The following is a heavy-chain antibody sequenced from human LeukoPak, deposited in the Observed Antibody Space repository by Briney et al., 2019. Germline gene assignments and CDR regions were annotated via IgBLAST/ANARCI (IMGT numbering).Heavy chain of an antibody. D-gene: IGHD6-13*01. V-gene: IGHV1-69*05. J-gene: IGHJ4*02. CDR1: GGTFSSYA. Sequence: SVKVSCKASGGTFSSYAISWVRQAPGQGLEWMGGIIPIFGTANYAQKFQGRVTITTDESTSTAYMELSSLGSEDTAVYYCAREPFTIAAAGLGGDYWGQGTLVTVSS. CDR3: AREPFTIAAAGLGGDY. CDR2: IIPIFGTA.